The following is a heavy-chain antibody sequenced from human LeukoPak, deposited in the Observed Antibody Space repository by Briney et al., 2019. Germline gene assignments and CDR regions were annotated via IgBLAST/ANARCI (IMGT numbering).Heavy chain of an antibody. CDR2: ISAYNGNT. J-gene: IGHJ5*02. CDR3: AVWSGYYGYWFVP. D-gene: IGHD3-3*01. Sequence: EASVKVSCKASGYTLTSYGISWVRQAPGQGLEWTGWISAYNGNTNYAQKLQGRVTMTTDTSTSTAYMELRSLRSDDTAVYYCAVWSGYYGYWFVPWGQGTLVTVSS. V-gene: IGHV1-18*01. CDR1: GYTLTSYG.